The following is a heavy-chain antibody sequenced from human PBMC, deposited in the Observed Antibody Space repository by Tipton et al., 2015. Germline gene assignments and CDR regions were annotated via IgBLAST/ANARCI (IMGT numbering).Heavy chain of an antibody. CDR3: ARKGWWDYGETAGWFDP. V-gene: IGHV3-48*02. CDR2: ISYSGTKI. D-gene: IGHD4-17*01. Sequence: SLRLSCAVSGFTFSSYSMNWIRQAPGKGLEWVSYISYSGTKIYYADSVKGRFTISRDNAKNSLHLQMNSLRDEDTAVYYCARKGWWDYGETAGWFDPWGQGTLATVSS. J-gene: IGHJ5*02. CDR1: GFTFSSYS.